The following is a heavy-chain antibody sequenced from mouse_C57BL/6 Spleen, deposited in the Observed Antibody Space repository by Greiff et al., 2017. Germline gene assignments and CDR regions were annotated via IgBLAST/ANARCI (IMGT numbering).Heavy chain of an antibody. D-gene: IGHD1-1*01. CDR3: ASPPYDYGGSYDFDV. Sequence: VQLVESGPELVKPGASVKISCKASGYAFSSSWMNWVKQRPGKGLEWIGRIYPGDGDTNYNGKFKGKATLTADESSSTAYMQLSSLTSEDSAVYFYASPPYDYGGSYDFDVWGTGTTVTVSS. J-gene: IGHJ1*03. CDR2: IYPGDGDT. CDR1: GYAFSSSW. V-gene: IGHV1-82*01.